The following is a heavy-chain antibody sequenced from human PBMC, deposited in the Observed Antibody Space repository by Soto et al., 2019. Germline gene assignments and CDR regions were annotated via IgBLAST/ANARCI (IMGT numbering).Heavy chain of an antibody. CDR2: ISGSGGST. Sequence: PGGSLRLSCAASGFTFSSYAMSWVRQAPGKGLEWVSAISGSGGSTYYADSVKGRFTISRDNSKNTLYLQMNSLRAEDTAVYYCAKVQIRLHVGELSLDYFDYWGQGTLVTVS. CDR3: AKVQIRLHVGELSLDYFDY. V-gene: IGHV3-23*01. J-gene: IGHJ4*02. CDR1: GFTFSSYA. D-gene: IGHD3-16*02.